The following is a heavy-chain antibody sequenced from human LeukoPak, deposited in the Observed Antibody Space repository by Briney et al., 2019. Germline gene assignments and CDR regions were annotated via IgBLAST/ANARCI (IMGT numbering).Heavy chain of an antibody. V-gene: IGHV4-59*12. Sequence: SETLSLTCTVSGGSISSYYWDWIRQPPGKGLEWIGEIYHSGSTNYNPSLKSRVTISVDKSKNQFSLKLSSVTAADTAVYYCARARYYYMDVWGKGTTVTVSS. CDR1: GGSISSYY. CDR3: ARARYYYMDV. CDR2: IYHSGST. J-gene: IGHJ6*03.